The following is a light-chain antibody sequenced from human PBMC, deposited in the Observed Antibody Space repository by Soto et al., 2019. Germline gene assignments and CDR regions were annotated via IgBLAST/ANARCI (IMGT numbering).Light chain of an antibody. Sequence: EIVLTQSPGTLSLSPGERATLSCRASQSVSSSYLAWYQQKPGQAPRLIIYGASSRATGIPDRFSGSGSGTDFTLTISRLEPEDFAVYYCQQYGSSPLTLGGGTKVDIK. CDR2: GAS. V-gene: IGKV3-20*01. CDR1: QSVSSSY. J-gene: IGKJ4*01. CDR3: QQYGSSPLT.